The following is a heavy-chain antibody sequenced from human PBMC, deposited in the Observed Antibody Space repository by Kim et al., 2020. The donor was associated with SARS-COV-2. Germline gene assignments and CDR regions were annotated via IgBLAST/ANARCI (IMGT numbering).Heavy chain of an antibody. V-gene: IGHV4-34*01. CDR3: ARGVVVVIATNWFDP. Sequence: SETLSLTCAVYGGSFSGYYWSWIRQPPGKGLEWIGEINHSGSTNYNPSLKSRVTISVDTSKNQFSLKLSSVTAADTAVYYCARGVVVVIATNWFDPWGQG. J-gene: IGHJ5*02. D-gene: IGHD2-21*01. CDR1: GGSFSGYY. CDR2: INHSGST.